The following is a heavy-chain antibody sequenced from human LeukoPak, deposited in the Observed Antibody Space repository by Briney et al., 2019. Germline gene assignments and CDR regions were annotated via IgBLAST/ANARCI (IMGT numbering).Heavy chain of an antibody. CDR1: GGSISSGGYY. D-gene: IGHD5-18*01. Sequence: SQTLSLTCTVSGGSISSGGYYWSWIRQHPGKGLEWIGYIYYSGSTYYNPSLKSRVTISVDTSKNQFSLKLSSVTAADTAVYYCARHFPNGQLWLPALDYWGQGTLVTVSS. J-gene: IGHJ4*02. CDR2: IYYSGST. V-gene: IGHV4-31*03. CDR3: ARHFPNGQLWLPALDY.